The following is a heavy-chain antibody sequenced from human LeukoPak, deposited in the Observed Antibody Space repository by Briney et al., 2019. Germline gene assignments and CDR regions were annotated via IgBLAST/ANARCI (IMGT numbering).Heavy chain of an antibody. Sequence: SETLSLTCAVSGGSISSGGYSWSWIRQPPGKGLEWTGYIYHSGSAYYNPSLKSRVTLSVDRSKNQFSLKLSSVTAADTAVYYCARGSPFDPWGQGTLVTVSS. V-gene: IGHV4-30-2*01. CDR1: GGSISSGGYS. J-gene: IGHJ5*02. CDR3: ARGSPFDP. CDR2: IYHSGSA.